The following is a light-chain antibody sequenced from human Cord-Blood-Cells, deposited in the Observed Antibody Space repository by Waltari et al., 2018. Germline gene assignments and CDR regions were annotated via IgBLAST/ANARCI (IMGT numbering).Light chain of an antibody. V-gene: IGLV3-19*01. Sequence: SALTHDPAVSVALGRTVRITCRGDRLRTNYACWYQQKPGPAPVVVIHGKNNRPSGSPDRFSGSSSGNTASLTITGAQAEDEADYYCNSRDSSGNQRVFGTGTKVTVL. J-gene: IGLJ1*01. CDR3: NSRDSSGNQRV. CDR2: GKN. CDR1: RLRTNY.